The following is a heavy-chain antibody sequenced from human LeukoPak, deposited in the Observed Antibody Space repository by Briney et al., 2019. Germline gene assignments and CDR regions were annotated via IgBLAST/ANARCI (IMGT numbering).Heavy chain of an antibody. D-gene: IGHD3-10*01. CDR2: ISYDGSNK. CDR3: AKDRGRSKYYIDV. V-gene: IGHV3-30-3*02. Sequence: GGSRRLSCAASGFTFSSYAMHWVRQAPGKGLEWVAVISYDGSNKYYADSVKGRFTISRDNSKNTLYLQMNSLRAEDTAIYYCAKDRGRSKYYIDVWGRGTMVTVSS. CDR1: GFTFSSYA. J-gene: IGHJ6*03.